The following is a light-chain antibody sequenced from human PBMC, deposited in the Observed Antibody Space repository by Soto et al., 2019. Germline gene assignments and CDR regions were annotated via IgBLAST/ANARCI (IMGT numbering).Light chain of an antibody. Sequence: IMLSQSTGTLSLSPGERATRSCRASQSVSSSYLAWYQQKLGQAPRLLIYGASSRATGIPDRFSGSGSATDFTLTISRLEPEDFAVYYCQQYGTSPPLTFGGGSKVDI. J-gene: IGKJ4*01. V-gene: IGKV3-20*01. CDR1: QSVSSSY. CDR3: QQYGTSPPLT. CDR2: GAS.